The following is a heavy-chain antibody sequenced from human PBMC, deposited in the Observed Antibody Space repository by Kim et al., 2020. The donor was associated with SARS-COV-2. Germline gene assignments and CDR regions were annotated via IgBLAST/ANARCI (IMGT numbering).Heavy chain of an antibody. V-gene: IGHV3-23*01. CDR2: T. Sequence: TYYADSVKGRFTISRDNSKNTLYLQMNSLRAEDTAVYYCAKEGSGWCGDYWGQGTLVTVSS. J-gene: IGHJ4*02. CDR3: AKEGSGWCGDY. D-gene: IGHD6-19*01.